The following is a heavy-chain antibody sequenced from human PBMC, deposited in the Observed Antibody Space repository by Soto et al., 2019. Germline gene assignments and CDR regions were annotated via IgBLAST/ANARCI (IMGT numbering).Heavy chain of an antibody. CDR3: SRFPGYYYYYAFNV. CDR2: MNPTSGNT. V-gene: IGHV1-8*01. Sequence: QVQLVQSGAEVKKPGASVKVSCKASGYTFTSYDINWVRQATGQGLEWMGWMNPTSGNTGYAQKFQGSVTMPRNTSMSTADMELSSLRSEDTAVYYGSRFPGYYYYYAFNVWGQATTCTASS. CDR1: GYTFTSYD. J-gene: IGHJ6*02.